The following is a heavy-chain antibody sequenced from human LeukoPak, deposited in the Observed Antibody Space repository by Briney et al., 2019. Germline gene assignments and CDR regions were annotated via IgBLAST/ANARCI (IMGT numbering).Heavy chain of an antibody. CDR3: ARALTYSSSSVSAFDI. D-gene: IGHD6-13*01. CDR2: IYYSGST. J-gene: IGHJ3*02. CDR1: GGSISSYY. V-gene: IGHV4-59*01. Sequence: MSSETLSLTCTVSGGSISSYYWSWIRQPPGKGLEWIGYIYYSGSTNYNPSLKSRVTISLDTSKNQFSLKLSSVTAADTAVYYCARALTYSSSSVSAFDIWGQGTMVTVSS.